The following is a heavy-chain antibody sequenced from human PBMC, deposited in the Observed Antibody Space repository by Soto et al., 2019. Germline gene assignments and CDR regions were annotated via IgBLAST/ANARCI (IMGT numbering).Heavy chain of an antibody. V-gene: IGHV1-69*02. D-gene: IGHD4-17*01. Sequence: QVQLVQSGAEVKKPGSSVKVSCKASGGTFSSYTISWVRQAPGQGLEWMGRIIPILGIANYEQKYQGRVTITADKSTSTAYMSLSSLRSEDTAVYSCARGRPGDTEVDYLGQGILVTVSS. CDR3: ARGRPGDTEVDY. CDR1: GGTFSSYT. CDR2: IIPILGIA. J-gene: IGHJ4*02.